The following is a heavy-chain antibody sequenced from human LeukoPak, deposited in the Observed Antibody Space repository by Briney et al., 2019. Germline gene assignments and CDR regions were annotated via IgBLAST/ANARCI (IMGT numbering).Heavy chain of an antibody. CDR1: GGSFSGYY. V-gene: IGHV4-34*01. CDR2: INHSGST. CDR3: ARGVLDY. J-gene: IGHJ4*02. Sequence: NPSETLSLTCAVYGGSFSGYYWSWIRQPPGKGLEWIGEINHSGSTNYNPSLESRVTISVDTSKNQFSLKLSSVTAADTAVYYCARGVLDYWGQGTLVTVSS.